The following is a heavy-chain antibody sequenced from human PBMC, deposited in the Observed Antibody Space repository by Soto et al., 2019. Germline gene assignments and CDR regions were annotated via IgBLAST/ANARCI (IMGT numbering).Heavy chain of an antibody. Sequence: EVQLVESGGGLVQPGRSLRLSCAASGFTFDDYAMHWVRQAPGKGLEWVSGISWNSGSIGYADSVKGRFTISRDNAKNSLYLQMNSLRAEDTALYYCAKAAAAGYFDYLGQGTLVTVSS. CDR1: GFTFDDYA. J-gene: IGHJ4*02. CDR3: AKAAAAGYFDY. V-gene: IGHV3-9*01. CDR2: ISWNSGSI. D-gene: IGHD6-13*01.